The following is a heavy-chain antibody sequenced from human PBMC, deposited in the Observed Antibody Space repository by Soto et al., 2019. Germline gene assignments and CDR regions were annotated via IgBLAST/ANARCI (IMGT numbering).Heavy chain of an antibody. V-gene: IGHV1-69*06. CDR3: ARDYYDSSGYVGYYFDY. Sequence: AASVKVSCKASGGTFSSYAISWVRQAPGQGLEWMGGIIPIFGTANYAQKFQGRVTITADKSTSTAYMELSSLRSEDTAVYYCARDYYDSSGYVGYYFDYWGQGTLVTVSS. CDR1: GGTFSSYA. J-gene: IGHJ4*02. D-gene: IGHD3-22*01. CDR2: IIPIFGTA.